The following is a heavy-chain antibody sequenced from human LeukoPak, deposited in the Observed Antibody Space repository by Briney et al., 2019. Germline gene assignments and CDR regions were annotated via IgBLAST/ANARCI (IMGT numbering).Heavy chain of an antibody. J-gene: IGHJ4*02. V-gene: IGHV4-4*02. CDR1: GGSISSSNW. CDR3: AGDTYGSGTLGGY. D-gene: IGHD3-10*01. Sequence: SETLSLTCAVSGGSISSSNWWSWVRQPPGKGLEWIGEIYHSGSTNYNPSLKSRVTISVDKSKNQFSLKLSSVTAADTAVYYCAGDTYGSGTLGGYWGQGTLVTVSS. CDR2: IYHSGST.